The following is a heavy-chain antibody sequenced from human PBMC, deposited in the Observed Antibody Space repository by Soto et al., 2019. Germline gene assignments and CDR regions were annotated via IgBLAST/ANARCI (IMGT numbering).Heavy chain of an antibody. CDR1: GYTFTSYG. V-gene: IGHV1-18*01. CDR2: ISAYNGNT. D-gene: IGHD1-7*01. J-gene: IGHJ5*02. CDR3: ARVLELRGCWFDP. Sequence: ASVKVSCKASGYTFTSYGISWVRQAPGQGLEWMGWISAYNGNTNYAQKLQGRVTMTTDTSTSTANKEMRSLKSDVTAVYYCARVLELRGCWFDPWGQGTLVTVSS.